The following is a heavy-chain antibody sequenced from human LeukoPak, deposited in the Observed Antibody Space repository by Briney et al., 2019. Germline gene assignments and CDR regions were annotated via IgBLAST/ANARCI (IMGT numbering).Heavy chain of an antibody. J-gene: IGHJ4*02. CDR1: GFTFSSYA. Sequence: GGSLRLSCAASGFTFSSYAMHWVRQAPGKGLEWVAVISYDGSNKYYADSVKGRFTISRDNSKNTLYLQMNSLRAEDTVVYYCARAAGNFDYWGQGTLVTVSS. V-gene: IGHV3-30-3*01. CDR2: ISYDGSNK. CDR3: ARAAGNFDY.